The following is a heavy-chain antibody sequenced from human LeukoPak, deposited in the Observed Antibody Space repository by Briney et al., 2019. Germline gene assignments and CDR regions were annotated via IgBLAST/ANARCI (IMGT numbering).Heavy chain of an antibody. J-gene: IGHJ5*02. V-gene: IGHV1-46*01. Sequence: ASVKVSCKASGYAFTDYHMHWVRLAPGQGLEWMGIINPSGGSTTYAEKFQGRVTMTRDTSTSTVYMELTSLRSEDTAVYYCARDSLRTAIAMAGGNWFDPWGQGTLVTVSP. CDR1: GYAFTDYH. D-gene: IGHD6-19*01. CDR2: INPSGGST. CDR3: ARDSLRTAIAMAGGNWFDP.